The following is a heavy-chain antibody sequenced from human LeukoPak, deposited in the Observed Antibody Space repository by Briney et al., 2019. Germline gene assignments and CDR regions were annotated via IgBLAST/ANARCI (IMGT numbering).Heavy chain of an antibody. D-gene: IGHD3-22*01. CDR1: GGTFSSYA. V-gene: IGHV1-69*13. Sequence: ASVKVSCKASGGTFSSYAVSWVRQAPGQGLEWMGGIIPIFGTANYVQRFQGRVTLTADESTGTAYMELSSLRSEDTAVYFCARELRFYSGSDYYYYYGMDVWGQGTTVTVSS. CDR3: ARELRFYSGSDYYYYYGMDV. CDR2: IIPIFGTA. J-gene: IGHJ6*02.